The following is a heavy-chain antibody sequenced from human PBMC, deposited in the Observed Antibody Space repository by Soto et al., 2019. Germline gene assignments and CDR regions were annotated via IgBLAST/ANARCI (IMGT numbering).Heavy chain of an antibody. CDR2: INHSGST. V-gene: IGHV4-34*01. Sequence: PSETLSLTCAVYGGSFSGYYWSWIRQPPGKGLEWIGEINHSGSTNYNPSLKSRVTISVDTSKNQFSLKLSSVTAADTAVYYCARVNGYFPDYWGQGTLVTVSS. D-gene: IGHD3-22*01. J-gene: IGHJ4*02. CDR1: GGSFSGYY. CDR3: ARVNGYFPDY.